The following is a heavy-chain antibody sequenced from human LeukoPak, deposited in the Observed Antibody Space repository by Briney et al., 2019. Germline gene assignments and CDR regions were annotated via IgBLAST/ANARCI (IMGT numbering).Heavy chain of an antibody. D-gene: IGHD5-24*01. Sequence: ASVKVSCKASGYTFTGYYMHWVRQAPGQGLEWMGWINPNSGGTNYAQKFQGRVTMTRDTSISTAYMELSRLRSDDTAVYYCARSIRERWLQFPNWFDPWGQGTLVTVSS. CDR2: INPNSGGT. CDR1: GYTFTGYY. V-gene: IGHV1-2*02. CDR3: ARSIRERWLQFPNWFDP. J-gene: IGHJ5*02.